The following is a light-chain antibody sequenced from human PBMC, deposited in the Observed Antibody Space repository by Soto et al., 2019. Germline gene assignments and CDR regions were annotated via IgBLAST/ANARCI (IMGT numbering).Light chain of an antibody. V-gene: IGKV3-20*01. CDR1: QSISSSY. CDR2: GAS. J-gene: IGKJ3*01. Sequence: EIVLTQSPGTLSLSPGEGATLSCRASQSISSSYLAWYQQKPGQAPRLLIYGASSRATGIPDRFSGSGSGTDFTITISRLEPEDFAVYYCQQYGSSPFTFGPGTKVDIK. CDR3: QQYGSSPFT.